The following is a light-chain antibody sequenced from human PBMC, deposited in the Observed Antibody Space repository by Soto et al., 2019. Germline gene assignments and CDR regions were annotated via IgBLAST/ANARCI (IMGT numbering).Light chain of an antibody. CDR3: QSYDSRLSADV. V-gene: IGLV1-40*01. CDR2: THN. J-gene: IGLJ1*01. Sequence: QSVLTQPPSVSGAPGQRVTISCTGSSSNIGAGYDVHWYLQLPGTAPKLLVYTHNNRPSGVPDRFSGSTSGTSASLAITGLQAEDEADYYCQSYDSRLSADVFGTGTKLTVL. CDR1: SSNIGAGYD.